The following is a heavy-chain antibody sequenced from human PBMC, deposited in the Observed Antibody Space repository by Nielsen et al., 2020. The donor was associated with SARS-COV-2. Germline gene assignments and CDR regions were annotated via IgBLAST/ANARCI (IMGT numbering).Heavy chain of an antibody. V-gene: IGHV3-30*03. D-gene: IGHD1-26*01. Sequence: GESLKISCAASGFTFSSYGMHWVRQAPGKGLEWVAVTSYDGSSKYYADSVKGRFTISRDNSKNTLYLQMNSLKTDDTAMYFCARGPGFSGSYYGNYWGQGTLVTVSS. CDR1: GFTFSSYG. CDR3: ARGPGFSGSYYGNY. CDR2: TSYDGSSK. J-gene: IGHJ4*02.